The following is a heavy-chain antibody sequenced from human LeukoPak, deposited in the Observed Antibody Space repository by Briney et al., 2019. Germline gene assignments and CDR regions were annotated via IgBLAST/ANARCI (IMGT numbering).Heavy chain of an antibody. CDR3: AGGASEYSSSGDFAC. J-gene: IGHJ4*02. CDR2: ISSSSSTI. CDR1: GFTFDDYS. Sequence: GGSLRLSCAASGFTFDDYSMNWVRQAPGKGLEWVSYISSSSSTIYYADSVKGRFTISRDNAKNSLYLQMNSLSADDTAVYYCAGGASEYSSSGDFACWGQGTLVTVSS. V-gene: IGHV3-48*01. D-gene: IGHD6-6*01.